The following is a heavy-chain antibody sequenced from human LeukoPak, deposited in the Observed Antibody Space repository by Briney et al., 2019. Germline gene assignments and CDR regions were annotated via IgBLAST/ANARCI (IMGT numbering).Heavy chain of an antibody. CDR1: GFTFSNYA. D-gene: IGHD3-10*01. Sequence: GGSLRLSCAASGFTFSNYAMSSVRQAPGKGLEWVSGIRGSGDGTYYADSVKGRFTISRDNSKNTLYLQMNSLRAEHTAVYHGAKDYRGSDRMFGYWGQGTLVSVSS. J-gene: IGHJ4*02. V-gene: IGHV3-23*01. CDR2: IRGSGDGT. CDR3: AKDYRGSDRMFGY.